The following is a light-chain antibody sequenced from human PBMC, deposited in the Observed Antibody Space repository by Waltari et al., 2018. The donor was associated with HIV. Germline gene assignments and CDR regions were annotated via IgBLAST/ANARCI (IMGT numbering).Light chain of an antibody. V-gene: IGLV3-21*02. J-gene: IGLJ2*01. CDR2: DDS. Sequence: SYVLTQPPSVSVAPGQTARFTCGGNNIGSKSVHWYQQKPGQAPLLGLFDDSNRPSGSPGRVSGSNSANTATLTISRFEAVDEADYYCQVWDSSSDVVFGGGTKLTVL. CDR3: QVWDSSSDVV. CDR1: NIGSKS.